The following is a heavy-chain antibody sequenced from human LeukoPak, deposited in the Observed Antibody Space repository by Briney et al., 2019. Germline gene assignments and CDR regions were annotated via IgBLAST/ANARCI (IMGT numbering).Heavy chain of an antibody. J-gene: IGHJ4*02. V-gene: IGHV3-48*02. CDR3: ARGISSSDC. CDR1: GFTFSTYS. CDR2: ISGSGSII. D-gene: IGHD6-6*01. Sequence: GGSLRLSCAASGFTFSTYSMNWVRQAPGKGLEWVAYISGSGSIIYYADSVKGRFTISRDNAKNSLFLQMNSLRDEDTAVYYCARGISSSDCWGQGTLVTVSS.